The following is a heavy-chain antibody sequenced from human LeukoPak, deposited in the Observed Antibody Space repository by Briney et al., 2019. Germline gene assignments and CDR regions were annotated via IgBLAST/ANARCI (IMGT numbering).Heavy chain of an antibody. V-gene: IGHV4-34*01. J-gene: IGHJ6*03. D-gene: IGHD2-2*01. CDR2: INHSGST. CDR3: ARPTFIVLVPASMISNYYMDV. CDR1: GGSFSGYY. Sequence: SETLSLTCAVYGGSFSGYYWSWIRQPPGKGLEWIGEINHSGSTNYNPSLKSRVTMSVDTSKNQFSLKLSSVTAADTAVDHCARPTFIVLVPASMISNYYMDVWGKGTTVTISS.